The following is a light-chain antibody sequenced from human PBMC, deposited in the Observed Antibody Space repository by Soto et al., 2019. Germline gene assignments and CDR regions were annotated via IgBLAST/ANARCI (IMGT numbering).Light chain of an antibody. V-gene: IGKV1-5*01. CDR1: QSISTW. Sequence: DIPMTQSPSTLSASVGDRVTITCRASQSISTWLAWYQKKPGKAPKLLIYDASNLESGVPSRFSGSGSGTEFTLTISSLQPDDFATYYCQQYDRFWTFGQGTKVELK. CDR3: QQYDRFWT. CDR2: DAS. J-gene: IGKJ1*01.